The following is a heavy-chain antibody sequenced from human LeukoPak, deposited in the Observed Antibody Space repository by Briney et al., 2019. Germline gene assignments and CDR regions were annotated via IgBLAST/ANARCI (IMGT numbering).Heavy chain of an antibody. D-gene: IGHD6-13*01. CDR2: ISPNSGGT. CDR3: ARDRRQQPWFDP. J-gene: IGHJ5*02. V-gene: IGHV1-2*02. CDR1: GYTFTGYY. Sequence: ASVKVSCKASGYTFTGYYMHWVRQAPGQGLEWMGWISPNSGGTNYAQKFQGRDTMTRDTSISTAYMELSRLRSDDTAVYYCARDRRQQPWFDPWGQGTLVTVSS.